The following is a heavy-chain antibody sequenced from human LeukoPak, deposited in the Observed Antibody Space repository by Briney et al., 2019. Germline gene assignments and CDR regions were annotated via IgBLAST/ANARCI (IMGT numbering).Heavy chain of an antibody. CDR1: GYTFTSYY. CDR2: INPSGGST. D-gene: IGHD4-17*01. V-gene: IGHV1-46*01. CDR3: ARGYGDCAY. J-gene: IGHJ4*02. Sequence: ASVKDSCKASGYTFTSYYMRWVRQAPGQGLEWMGIINPSGGSTTYAQEFQGRVTMTRDTSTSTVYMELSSLRSEDTAEYYCARGYGDCAYWGQGTLVTVSS.